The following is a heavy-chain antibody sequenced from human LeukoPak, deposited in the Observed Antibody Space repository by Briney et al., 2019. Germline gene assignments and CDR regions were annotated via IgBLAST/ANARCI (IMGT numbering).Heavy chain of an antibody. D-gene: IGHD2-15*01. CDR3: ARELKSCSGGSCYHGYYYYGMDV. V-gene: IGHV4-59*01. J-gene: IGHJ6*02. CDR1: GGSIRRSY. CDR2: IYYSGST. Sequence: SETLSLTPTVSGGSIRRSYRSSIRHPPGKGREWLGYIYYSGSTNYNPSLKSRVTISVDTSKNQFSLELKSVTAADTAVYYCARELKSCSGGSCYHGYYYYGMDVWGQGTTVTVSS.